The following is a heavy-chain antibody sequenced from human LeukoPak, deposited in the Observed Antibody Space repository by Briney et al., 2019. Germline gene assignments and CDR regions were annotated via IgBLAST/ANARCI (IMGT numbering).Heavy chain of an antibody. CDR1: GYSFTNYW. CDR2: IYPGDSDS. V-gene: IGHV5-51*01. Sequence: GESLKISCKGSGYSFTNYWIGWVRQMPGKGLEWMGIIYPGDSDSRYSPSFQGQVTISVDKSISTAYLQCSSLEASDTAMYYCARRSSSWPGYFDYWGQGSLVTVSS. J-gene: IGHJ4*02. D-gene: IGHD6-13*01. CDR3: ARRSSSWPGYFDY.